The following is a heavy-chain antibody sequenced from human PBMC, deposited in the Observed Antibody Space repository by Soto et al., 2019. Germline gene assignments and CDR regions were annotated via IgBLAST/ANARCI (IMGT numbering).Heavy chain of an antibody. Sequence: PSETLSLTCTVSGGSISSGDYYWSWIRQPPGKGLEWIGYIYYSGSTYYNPSLKSRVTISVDTSKNQFSLKLSSVTAADTAVYYCARAWYYYDSSGYYDYWGQGTLVTVSS. CDR1: GGSISSGDYY. D-gene: IGHD3-22*01. CDR3: ARAWYYYDSSGYYDY. V-gene: IGHV4-30-4*01. J-gene: IGHJ4*02. CDR2: IYYSGST.